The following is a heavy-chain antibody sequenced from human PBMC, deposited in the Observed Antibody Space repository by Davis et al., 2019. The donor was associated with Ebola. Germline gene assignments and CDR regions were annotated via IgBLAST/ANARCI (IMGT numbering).Heavy chain of an antibody. CDR1: GFTFSSYS. J-gene: IGHJ6*02. CDR3: ARDYGDYYYGMDV. CDR2: ISSSSSYI. Sequence: GESLKISCAASGFTFSSYSMNWVRQAPGKGLEWVSSISSSSSYIYYADSVKVRFTISRDNAKNSLYLQMNSLRAEDTAVYYCARDYGDYYYGMDVWGQGTTVTVSS. V-gene: IGHV3-21*04. D-gene: IGHD4-17*01.